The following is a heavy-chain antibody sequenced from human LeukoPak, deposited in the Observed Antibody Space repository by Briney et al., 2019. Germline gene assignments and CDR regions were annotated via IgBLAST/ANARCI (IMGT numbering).Heavy chain of an antibody. CDR1: GGSFSGYY. CDR3: ARHGFSLARKYFDY. CDR2: INHSGST. V-gene: IGHV4-34*01. Sequence: SETLSLTCAVYGGSFSGYYWSWIRQPPGKGLEWIEEINHSGSTNYNPPPKSRVTISVDTSKNQFSLKLSSVTAADTAVYYCARHGFSLARKYFDYWGQGTLVTVSS. D-gene: IGHD3/OR15-3a*01. J-gene: IGHJ4*02.